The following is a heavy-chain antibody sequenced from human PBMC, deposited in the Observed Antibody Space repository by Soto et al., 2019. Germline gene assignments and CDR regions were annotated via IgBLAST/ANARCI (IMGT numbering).Heavy chain of an antibody. J-gene: IGHJ3*02. D-gene: IGHD5-12*01. V-gene: IGHV1-3*01. CDR2: IHAGNGYT. CDR3: ARVQYSGYDFKLAFDI. Sequence: QVQLVQSGAQVKKPGASVKVSCKASGYTFDNYALHWVRQAPGRRLEWMGWIHAGNGYTKYSQRFQGRVTITRDTSARTVHMDLSSLRSEDTAVYYSARVQYSGYDFKLAFDIWGQGTMVTVSS. CDR1: GYTFDNYA.